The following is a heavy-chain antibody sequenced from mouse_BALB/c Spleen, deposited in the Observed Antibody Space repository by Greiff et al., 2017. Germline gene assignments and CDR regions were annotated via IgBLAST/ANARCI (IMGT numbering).Heavy chain of an antibody. J-gene: IGHJ4*01. CDR1: GFTFSSYG. CDR3: ARHDGYYYYYAMDY. CDR2: ISSGGSYT. Sequence: EVQLVESGGDLVKPGGSLKLSCAASGFTFSSYGMSWVRQTPDKRLEWVATISSGGSYTYYPDSVKGRFTISRDNAKNTLYLQMSSLKSEDTAMYYCARHDGYYYYYAMDYWGQGTSVTVSS. V-gene: IGHV5-6*01. D-gene: IGHD2-3*01.